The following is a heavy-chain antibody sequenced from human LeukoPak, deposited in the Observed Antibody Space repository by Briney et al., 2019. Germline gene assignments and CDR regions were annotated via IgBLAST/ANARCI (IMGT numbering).Heavy chain of an antibody. J-gene: IGHJ3*02. Sequence: ASVKVSCKASGSTFTSYYVHWVRQAPGQGLEWMGLINPSGGTTNFAQKFQGRVTMTRDTSTSTVYMELSSLRSEDTAVYYCARVTPTHYGFDIWGQGTGVIVSS. V-gene: IGHV1-46*01. CDR2: INPSGGTT. D-gene: IGHD2-15*01. CDR3: ARVTPTHYGFDI. CDR1: GSTFTSYY.